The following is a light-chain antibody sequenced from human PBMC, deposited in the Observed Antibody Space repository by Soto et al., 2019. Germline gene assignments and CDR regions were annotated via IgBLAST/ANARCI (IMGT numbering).Light chain of an antibody. Sequence: QTVVTQEPSFSVSPGGTVTLTCGLSSGSVSTNYYPSWYQQTPGQAPRTLIYSTNTRSSGVPDRFSGSILGNQAALTITGAQADDESDYYCVLYMGSGILMFGGGTKLTVL. CDR2: STN. J-gene: IGLJ3*02. CDR3: VLYMGSGILM. CDR1: SGSVSTNYY. V-gene: IGLV8-61*01.